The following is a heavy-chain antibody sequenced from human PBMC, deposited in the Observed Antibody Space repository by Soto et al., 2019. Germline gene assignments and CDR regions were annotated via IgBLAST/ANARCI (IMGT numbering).Heavy chain of an antibody. D-gene: IGHD3-22*01. CDR3: ARGDPDYYDSSGYYPDY. CDR1: GFTFSSYA. Sequence: PGGSLRLSCAASGFTFSSYAMHWVRQAPGKGLEWVAVISYDGSNKYYADSVKGRFTNSRDNSKNTLYLQMNSLRAEDTAVYYCARGDPDYYDSSGYYPDYWGQGTLVTVSS. J-gene: IGHJ4*02. V-gene: IGHV3-30-3*01. CDR2: ISYDGSNK.